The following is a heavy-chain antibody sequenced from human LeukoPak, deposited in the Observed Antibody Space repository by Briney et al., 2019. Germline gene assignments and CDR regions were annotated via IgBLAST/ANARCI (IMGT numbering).Heavy chain of an antibody. D-gene: IGHD3-22*01. Sequence: ASVKVSCKASGFTFTRSAMQWVRQARGQRLEWIGWIVVGSGNTNYAQTFQERVTITRAMSTSTAYMELSSLRSEDTAVYYCAAADYYDSSGYYPYAFHIWGQGTMVTVSS. CDR2: IVVGSGNT. J-gene: IGHJ3*02. CDR1: GFTFTRSA. CDR3: AAADYYDSSGYYPYAFHI. V-gene: IGHV1-58*02.